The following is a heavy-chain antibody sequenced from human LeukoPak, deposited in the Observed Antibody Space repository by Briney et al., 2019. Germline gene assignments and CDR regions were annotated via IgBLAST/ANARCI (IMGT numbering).Heavy chain of an antibody. Sequence: GGSLRLSCTASGFTFGDYAMSYFRQAPGKGLEWVGFIRSKAYGGTTEYAASVKGRFTISTDDSKSIAYLQMNSLKTEDTAVYYCARPTNGYDYYYYYGMDVWGQGTTVTVSS. CDR1: GFTFGDYA. CDR2: IRSKAYGGTT. D-gene: IGHD5-12*01. CDR3: ARPTNGYDYYYYYGMDV. J-gene: IGHJ6*02. V-gene: IGHV3-49*03.